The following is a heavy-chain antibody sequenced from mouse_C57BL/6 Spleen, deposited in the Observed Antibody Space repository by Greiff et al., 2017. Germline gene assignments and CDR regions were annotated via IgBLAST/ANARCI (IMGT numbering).Heavy chain of an antibody. Sequence: QVQLQQPGAELVKPGASVTLSCKASGYTFTSYWMHWVKQRPGQGLEWIGMIHPYSGSTNYNEKFKGKATVTVDKSSSTAYMQLSSLTSEDSAVYYCARWGNYCDIDYWGQGTSVTVSS. V-gene: IGHV1-64*01. CDR3: ARWGNYCDIDY. CDR1: GYTFTSYW. J-gene: IGHJ4*01. D-gene: IGHD2-1*01. CDR2: IHPYSGST.